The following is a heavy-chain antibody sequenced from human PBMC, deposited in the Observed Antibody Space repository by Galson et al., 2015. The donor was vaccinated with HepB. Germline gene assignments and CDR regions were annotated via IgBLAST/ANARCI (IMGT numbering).Heavy chain of an antibody. Sequence: PALVKPTQTLTLTCTVSGFSLSSARMGVSWIRQPPGKALEWLVHIFLNNEKTYNTSLKSRLTISKDTSKSQVVLTMTNMDPVDTATYHCARIEAGIDYYGSGSYFPWWFDPWGQGTLVTVSS. V-gene: IGHV2-26*01. J-gene: IGHJ5*02. CDR2: IFLNNEK. CDR1: GFSLSSARMG. CDR3: ARIEAGIDYYGSGSYFPWWFDP. D-gene: IGHD3-10*01.